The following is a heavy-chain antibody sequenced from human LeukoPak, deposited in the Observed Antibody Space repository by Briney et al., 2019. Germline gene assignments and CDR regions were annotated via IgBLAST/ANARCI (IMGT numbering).Heavy chain of an antibody. CDR3: ARGGIVVVTAIRLDY. CDR1: GGSISSYF. CDR2: IYYSGST. V-gene: IGHV4-59*01. J-gene: IGHJ4*02. Sequence: SETLSLTCTVSGGSISSYFWSWIRQPPGKGLEWIGYIYYSGSTKYNPSLKSRVTISVDTSKNQFSLKLSSVTAADTAVYYCARGGIVVVTAIRLDYWGQGTLVTVSS. D-gene: IGHD2-21*02.